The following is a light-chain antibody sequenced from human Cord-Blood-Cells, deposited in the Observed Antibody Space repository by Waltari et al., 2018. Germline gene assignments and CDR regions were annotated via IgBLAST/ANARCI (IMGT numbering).Light chain of an antibody. CDR1: SSDVGSYKL. Sequence: QSALTQPASVSGSPGQSITIPCTGTSSDVGSYKLVSWYQQHPGKAPKLMIYEVSKRPSGVSNRFSGSKSGNTASLTISGLQAEDEADYYCCSYAGSSTFHVVFGGGTKLTVL. V-gene: IGLV2-23*02. CDR2: EVS. CDR3: CSYAGSSTFHVV. J-gene: IGLJ2*01.